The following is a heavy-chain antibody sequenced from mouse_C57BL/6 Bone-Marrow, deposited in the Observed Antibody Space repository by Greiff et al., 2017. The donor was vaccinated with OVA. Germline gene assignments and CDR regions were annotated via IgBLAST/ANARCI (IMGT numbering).Heavy chain of an antibody. V-gene: IGHV2-2*01. Sequence: VQLKESGPGLVQPSQSLSITCTVSGFSLTSYGVHWVRQSPGKGLEWLGVIWSGGSTDYNAAFISRLSISKDNSKSQVFFKMNSLQADDTAIYYCARTGNYGSYWGQGTLVTVSA. CDR1: GFSLTSYG. CDR3: ARTGNYGSY. CDR2: IWSGGST. D-gene: IGHD2-1*01. J-gene: IGHJ3*01.